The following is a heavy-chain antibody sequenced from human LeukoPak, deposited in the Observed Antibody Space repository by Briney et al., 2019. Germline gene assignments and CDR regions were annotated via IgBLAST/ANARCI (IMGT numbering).Heavy chain of an antibody. CDR2: ISAYNGNT. V-gene: IGHV1-18*01. Sequence: ASVKVSCKASGYTFTSYGISWVRQAPGQGLEWMGWISAYNGNTNYAQKLQGRVTMTTDTSTSTAYMELSSLRSEDTAVYYCARDLEVRIAVAGVFDYWGQGTLVTVSS. D-gene: IGHD6-19*01. CDR1: GYTFTSYG. CDR3: ARDLEVRIAVAGVFDY. J-gene: IGHJ4*02.